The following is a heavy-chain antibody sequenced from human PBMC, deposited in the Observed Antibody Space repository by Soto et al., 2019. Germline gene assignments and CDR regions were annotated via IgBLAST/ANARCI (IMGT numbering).Heavy chain of an antibody. J-gene: IGHJ4*02. CDR2: VHSTGRT. V-gene: IGHV4-4*07. CDR3: ARDSVSLTHFDY. CDR1: GGSMSGYH. Sequence: QVELQESGPRLVRPSETLYLTCTVSGGSMSGYHWSWVRQPAGKGLEWIGRVHSTGRTVYKPSVESRITVSLDTSKKQFSLKLRSVTASDTALYFCARDSVSLTHFDYWGQGTLVTVSS. D-gene: IGHD3-10*01.